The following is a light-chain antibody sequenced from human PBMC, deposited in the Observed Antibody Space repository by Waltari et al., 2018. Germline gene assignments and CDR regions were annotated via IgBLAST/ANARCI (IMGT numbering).Light chain of an antibody. J-gene: IGKJ4*01. CDR1: QSVSSN. CDR2: AAS. V-gene: IGKV3-15*01. CDR3: QQYDAWPPLT. Sequence: EIVMTQSPATLSVSPGERATLSCRASQSVSSNLAWYQQKPGKAPRLVIYAASTRATGIPARFSGSGSGTEFTLTISSLQSEDFAVYYCQQYDAWPPLTFGGGTKVEIK.